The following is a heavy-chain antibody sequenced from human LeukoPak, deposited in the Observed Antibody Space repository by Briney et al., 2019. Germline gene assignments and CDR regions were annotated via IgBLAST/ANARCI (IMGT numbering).Heavy chain of an antibody. CDR2: IYRSGKT. V-gene: IGHV4-38-2*02. CDR1: GYSISSGYH. D-gene: IGHD3-3*01. J-gene: IGHJ5*02. Sequence: SQTLSLTCTVSGYSISSGYHWAWIRQPPGKGLEWIGAIYRSGKTYYNPSLKSRVTISVDTSKNQFSLKLSSVTAADTAVYYCARSTNFWSGFDPWGQGTLVTVSS. CDR3: ARSTNFWSGFDP.